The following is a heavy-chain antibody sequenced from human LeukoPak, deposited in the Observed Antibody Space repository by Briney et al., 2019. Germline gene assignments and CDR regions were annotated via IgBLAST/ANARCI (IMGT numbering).Heavy chain of an antibody. J-gene: IGHJ4*02. CDR3: ARDLMDTAMVRGVGY. Sequence: GGSLRLSCAASGFTVSSNYMNWVRQAPGKGLEWVSSISSSSSYIYYADSVKGRFTISRDNAKNSLYLQMNSLRAEDTAVYYRARDLMDTAMVRGVGYWGQGTLVTVSS. V-gene: IGHV3-21*01. CDR2: ISSSSSYI. D-gene: IGHD5-18*01. CDR1: GFTVSSNY.